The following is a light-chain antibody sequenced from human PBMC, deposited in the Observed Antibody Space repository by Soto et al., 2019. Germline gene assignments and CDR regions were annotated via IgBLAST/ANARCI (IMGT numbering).Light chain of an antibody. V-gene: IGKV3-15*01. CDR2: GAS. Sequence: EIVMTQSPATLSVSPGERATLSCRASQSVSSNLAWYQQKPGQAPRLLIYGASTRATSIPARFSGSGSGTEFALTISSLESEDFAVYYCQQSNDWPYGPFGQGTKVEIK. J-gene: IGKJ1*01. CDR1: QSVSSN. CDR3: QQSNDWPYGP.